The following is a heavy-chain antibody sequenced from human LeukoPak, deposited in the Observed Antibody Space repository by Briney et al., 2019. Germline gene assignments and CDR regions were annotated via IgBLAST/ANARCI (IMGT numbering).Heavy chain of an antibody. Sequence: SETVSLTCTVSGASITNYYWSWIRQSPGKGLEWIGFIYYTGTTSYNPSLKSRVTISMDTSKPHFSLNLTSLTAADTAVYFCARSIGASGWHNFQYWGQGTLVTVSS. CDR2: IYYTGTT. D-gene: IGHD6-19*01. CDR3: ARSIGASGWHNFQY. CDR1: GASITNYY. J-gene: IGHJ4*02. V-gene: IGHV4-59*01.